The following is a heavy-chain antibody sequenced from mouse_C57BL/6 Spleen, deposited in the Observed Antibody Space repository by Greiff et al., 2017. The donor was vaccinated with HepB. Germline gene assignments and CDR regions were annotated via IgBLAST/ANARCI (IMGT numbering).Heavy chain of an antibody. V-gene: IGHV2-9-1*01. CDR1: GFSLTSYA. CDR2: IWTGGGT. CDR3: ARNPSQITTVVAPYFDY. J-gene: IGHJ2*01. Sequence: VQLQQSGPGLVAPSQSLSITCTVSGFSLTSYAISWVRQPPGKGLEWLGVIWTGGGTNYNSALKSRLSISKDNSKSQVFLKMNSLQTDDTARYYCARNPSQITTVVAPYFDYWGQGTTLTVSS. D-gene: IGHD1-1*01.